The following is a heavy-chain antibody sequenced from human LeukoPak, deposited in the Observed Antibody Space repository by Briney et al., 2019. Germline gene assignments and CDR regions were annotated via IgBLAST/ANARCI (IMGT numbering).Heavy chain of an antibody. J-gene: IGHJ6*02. Sequence: PSETLSLTCAVYGGSFSGYYWSWIRQPPGKGLEWIGEINHSGSTNYNPSLKSRVTISVDTSKNQFSLKLSSVTAADTAVYYCARVPYYDFWSGYPRGGGSYGMDVWGQGTTVTVSS. CDR1: GGSFSGYY. CDR3: ARVPYYDFWSGYPRGGGSYGMDV. V-gene: IGHV4-34*01. D-gene: IGHD3-3*01. CDR2: INHSGST.